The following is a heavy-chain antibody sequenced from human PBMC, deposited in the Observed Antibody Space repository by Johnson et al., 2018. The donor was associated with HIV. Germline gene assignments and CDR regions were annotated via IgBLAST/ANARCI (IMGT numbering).Heavy chain of an antibody. Sequence: VQLVESGGGLVQPGGSLRLSCAASGFTVSGNYMSWVRQAPGKGLEWVSVIFSGGSTYYADFVKGRFTISRDNSKNTLYLQMNSLRAEDTAVYYCARACRDGYTCDAFDIWGQGTMVTVSS. D-gene: IGHD5-24*01. J-gene: IGHJ3*02. CDR2: IFSGGST. V-gene: IGHV3-66*01. CDR1: GFTVSGNY. CDR3: ARACRDGYTCDAFDI.